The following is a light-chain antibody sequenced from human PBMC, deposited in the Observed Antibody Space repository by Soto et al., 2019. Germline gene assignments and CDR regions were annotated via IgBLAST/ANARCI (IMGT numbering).Light chain of an antibody. CDR2: DAS. V-gene: IGKV1-5*01. CDR1: QSISSW. J-gene: IGKJ1*01. Sequence: DIHMTQSPGSLTASVGDRFTISFLAAQSISSWLALYQQKPGKAPKLLIYDASSLESGVPSRFSGSGSGTEFTLTISSLQPDDFATYYCQQYNSYSWTFGQGTKVDIK. CDR3: QQYNSYSWT.